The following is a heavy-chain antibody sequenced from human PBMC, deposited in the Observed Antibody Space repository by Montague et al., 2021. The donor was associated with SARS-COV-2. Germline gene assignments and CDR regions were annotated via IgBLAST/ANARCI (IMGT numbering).Heavy chain of an antibody. CDR3: VGGSHEYYCDY. Sequence: SETLSLTCTVYGGSISRYFWCWIRQPPGRGPELIGHITPTGSTHYNPFLNSRVTISFDTSKNRLSLKLTSVTVAGTSIYFCVGGSHEYYCDYWGQGTPVSVSS. V-gene: IGHV4-4*08. J-gene: IGHJ4*02. CDR2: ITPTGST. D-gene: IGHD3-16*01. CDR1: GGSISRYF.